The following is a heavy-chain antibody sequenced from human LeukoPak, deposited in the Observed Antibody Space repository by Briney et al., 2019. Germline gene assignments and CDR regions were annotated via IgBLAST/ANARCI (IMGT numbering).Heavy chain of an antibody. J-gene: IGHJ4*02. Sequence: TGGSLRLSCAASGFTFSSYWMHWVRQAPGKGLVWVSRITTDGSTTNYADSVQGRFTISRDNAKNTLYLQMNSLRAEDTAIYYCTRDADGNFDCWGQGTLVTVSS. CDR2: ITTDGSTT. CDR1: GFTFSSYW. V-gene: IGHV3-74*01. CDR3: TRDADGNFDC. D-gene: IGHD2-15*01.